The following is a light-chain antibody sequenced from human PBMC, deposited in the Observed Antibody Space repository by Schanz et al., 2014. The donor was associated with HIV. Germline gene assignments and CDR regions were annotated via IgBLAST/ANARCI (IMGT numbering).Light chain of an antibody. J-gene: IGKJ4*01. Sequence: EIVLTQSPATLSLSPGERATLSCRASQSVSTYLAWYQHKSGQAPRLLIYDASNRATGIPDRFSGRGSGTDFTLTISRLEPEDFAVYYCQRYGSSPSLTFGGGTKVEIK. CDR1: QSVSTY. V-gene: IGKV3-20*01. CDR3: QRYGSSPSLT. CDR2: DAS.